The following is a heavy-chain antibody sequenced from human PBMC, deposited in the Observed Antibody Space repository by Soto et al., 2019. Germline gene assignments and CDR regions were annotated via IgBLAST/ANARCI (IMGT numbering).Heavy chain of an antibody. J-gene: IGHJ4*02. CDR2: IGSSGATT. CDR3: ARLQGPTDF. Sequence: GGSLRLSCAVSGFTFRNFGMTWVRQAPGRGLEWVSSIGSSGATTYYAGSVKGRFAISRDNSENTLFLQMSSLRADDTALYYCARLQGPTDFWGQGTLVTVSS. CDR1: GFTFRNFG. V-gene: IGHV3-23*01. D-gene: IGHD2-21*01.